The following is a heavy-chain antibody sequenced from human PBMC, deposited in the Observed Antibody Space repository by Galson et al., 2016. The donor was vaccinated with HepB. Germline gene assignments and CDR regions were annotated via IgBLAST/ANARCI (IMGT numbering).Heavy chain of an antibody. D-gene: IGHD6-19*01. CDR2: LKGDGTQK. J-gene: IGHJ4*02. V-gene: IGHV3-7*01. CDR3: ARLGGSGWTFDF. CDR1: DFTLNFYW. Sequence: SLRLSCAASDFTLNFYWMGWVRQAPGKGLEWVATLKGDGTQKRYVDSVEGRFTLSRGYAESSMFLQMDSLRVEDTAVYFCARLGGSGWTFDFWGQGTLVTVSS.